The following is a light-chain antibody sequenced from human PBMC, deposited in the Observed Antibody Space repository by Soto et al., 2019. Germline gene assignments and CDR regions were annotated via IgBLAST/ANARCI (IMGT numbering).Light chain of an antibody. CDR3: CSYAGSYTYV. J-gene: IGLJ1*01. V-gene: IGLV2-23*02. CDR2: EVT. Sequence: QSALAQPASVSGSPGQSITISCTGTSSDIGRYDLVAWYQQHPGEAPKLVIYEVTKRPSGISDRFSASKSGNTASLTISGLQAEDEADYYCCSYAGSYTYVFGTGTKLTVL. CDR1: SSDIGRYDL.